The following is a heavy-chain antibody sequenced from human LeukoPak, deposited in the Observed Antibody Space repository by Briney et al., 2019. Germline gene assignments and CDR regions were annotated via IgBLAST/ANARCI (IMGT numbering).Heavy chain of an antibody. D-gene: IGHD5-24*01. Sequence: SQTLSLTCTVSGGSISRYDYYWTWIRQPAGKGLEWIGHIYLKGGTSYNPSLKNRVTISADISKNLFSLEMTSVTAADTALYYCARESPEGEMVTITGFDFWGPGTLVTVSS. J-gene: IGHJ4*02. CDR2: IYLKGGT. CDR3: ARESPEGEMVTITGFDF. V-gene: IGHV4-61*09. CDR1: GGSISRYDYY.